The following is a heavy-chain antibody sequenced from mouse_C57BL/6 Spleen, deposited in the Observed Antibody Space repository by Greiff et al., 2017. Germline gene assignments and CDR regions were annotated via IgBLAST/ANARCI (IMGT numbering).Heavy chain of an antibody. D-gene: IGHD1-1*01. CDR2: IDPANGNT. CDR1: GFNIKNTY. Sequence: EVQLQQSVAELVRPGASVKLSCTASGFNIKNTYMHWVKQRPEQGLEWIGRIDPANGNTKYAPKFQGKATITADTSSNTAYLQLSSLTSEYTAIYYGASDYYSSSFFAYWGQGTLVTVSA. J-gene: IGHJ3*01. V-gene: IGHV14-3*01. CDR3: ASDYYSSSFFAY.